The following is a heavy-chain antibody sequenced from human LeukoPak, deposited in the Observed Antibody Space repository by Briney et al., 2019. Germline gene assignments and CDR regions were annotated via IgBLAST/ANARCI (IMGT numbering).Heavy chain of an antibody. D-gene: IGHD4-11*01. J-gene: IGHJ3*02. CDR3: TRDNRMTTHTPTAFDI. CDR1: GFTFSDYA. Sequence: GGSLRLSCTASGFTFSDYAMSWFRQAPGKGLEWVGFIRSKAYGGTTEYAASVKGRFTISRDDSKSIAYLQMNSLKTEDTAVYYCTRDNRMTTHTPTAFDIWGQGTMVTVSS. V-gene: IGHV3-49*03. CDR2: IRSKAYGGTT.